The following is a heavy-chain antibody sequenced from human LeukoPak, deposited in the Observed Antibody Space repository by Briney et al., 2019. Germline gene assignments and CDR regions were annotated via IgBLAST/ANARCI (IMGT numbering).Heavy chain of an antibody. CDR2: IIPIFGTA. J-gene: IGHJ5*02. CDR3: ATVGWHDYIPGT. D-gene: IGHD4-11*01. V-gene: IGHV1-69*13. Sequence: SVKVSCKASGGTFSSYAISWVRQAPGQGLEWMGGIIPIFGTANYAQKFQGRVTITADESTSTAYMELSSLRSEDTAVYYCATVGWHDYIPGTWGQGTLVTVSS. CDR1: GGTFSSYA.